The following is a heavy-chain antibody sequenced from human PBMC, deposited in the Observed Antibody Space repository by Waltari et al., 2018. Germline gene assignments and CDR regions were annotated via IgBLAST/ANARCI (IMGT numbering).Heavy chain of an antibody. CDR3: AKGRESSIWFLYYSYYMDV. D-gene: IGHD6-13*01. V-gene: IGHV3-23*01. J-gene: IGHJ6*03. CDR1: GFTVRTYA. Sequence: QVLETGGGLVQPGGSLRLACGASGFTVRTYAMTLVRKATGKGLELVSSIIGSGGTTDYADSVKGRFTISRDNSKNTLYLQMNRLRAEAAAVYYCAKGRESSIWFLYYSYYMDVWGKGTTVTVSS. CDR2: IIGSGGTT.